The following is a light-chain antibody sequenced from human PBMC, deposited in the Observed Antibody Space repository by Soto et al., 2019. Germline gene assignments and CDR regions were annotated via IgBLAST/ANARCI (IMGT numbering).Light chain of an antibody. CDR2: GAS. Sequence: EIVLTQSPGTLSLSPGERATLSCRASQSVSSSYLGWYQQKPGQAPRLLIYGASSRATGIPDRFSGSGSGTDFTLTISRLEPEDFAVYYCQQYGRTFGQGTKVEIK. J-gene: IGKJ1*01. CDR1: QSVSSSY. V-gene: IGKV3-20*01. CDR3: QQYGRT.